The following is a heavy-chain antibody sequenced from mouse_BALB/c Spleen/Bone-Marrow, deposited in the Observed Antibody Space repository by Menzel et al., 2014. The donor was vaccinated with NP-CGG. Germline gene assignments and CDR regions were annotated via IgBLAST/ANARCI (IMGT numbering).Heavy chain of an antibody. CDR2: INPNNGDT. CDR3: VTKGSSGYGLFAY. Sequence: VQLQQSGPELVKPGASVKMSCKASGYTFTDYYMKWVKQSHAKNLEWIGDINPNNGDTFYNQKFRGEATLTVDTSSSTAYMQLNSLASEDSAVYYCVTKGSSGYGLFAYWGRGTLVTVSA. D-gene: IGHD3-1*01. J-gene: IGHJ3*01. CDR1: GYTFTDYY. V-gene: IGHV1-26*01.